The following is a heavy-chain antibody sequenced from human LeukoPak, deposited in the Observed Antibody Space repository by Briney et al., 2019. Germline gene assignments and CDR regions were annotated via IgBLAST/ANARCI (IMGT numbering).Heavy chain of an antibody. CDR3: ARVHCSSTSCYVGRYYGMDV. CDR1: GFTSSSYA. CDR2: ISYDGSNK. D-gene: IGHD2-2*01. J-gene: IGHJ6*02. V-gene: IGHV3-30-3*01. Sequence: GRSLRLSCAASGFTSSSYAMHWVRQAPGKGLEWVAVISYDGSNKYYADSVKGRFTISRDNSKNTLYLQMNSLRAEDTAVYYCARVHCSSTSCYVGRYYGMDVWGQGTTVTVSS.